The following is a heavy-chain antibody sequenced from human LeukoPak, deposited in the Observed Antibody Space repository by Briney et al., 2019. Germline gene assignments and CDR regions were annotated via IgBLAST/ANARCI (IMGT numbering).Heavy chain of an antibody. V-gene: IGHV1-69*04. CDR1: GGTFSSYA. CDR3: ARAVGSGIYYYYYMDV. D-gene: IGHD3-10*01. Sequence: SVKVSCKASGGTFSSYAISWVRQAPGQGLEWMGRIIPILGIANYAQKFQGRVTITADKSTSTAYMELSSLRSEDTAVYYCARAVGSGIYYYYYMDVWGKGTTVTVSS. CDR2: IIPILGIA. J-gene: IGHJ6*03.